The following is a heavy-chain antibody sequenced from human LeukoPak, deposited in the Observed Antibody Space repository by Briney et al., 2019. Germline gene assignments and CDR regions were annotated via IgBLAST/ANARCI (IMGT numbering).Heavy chain of an antibody. CDR3: ARDLLPGGSSWYGAFDI. D-gene: IGHD6-13*01. V-gene: IGHV1-69*04. CDR2: IIPILGIA. CDR1: GGTFSSYA. Sequence: GASVKVSCKASGGTFSSYAISWVRQAPGQGLEWMGRIIPILGIANYAQKFQGRVTITADKSTSTAYMELSSLRSEDTAVYYCARDLLPGGSSWYGAFDIWGQGTMVTVSS. J-gene: IGHJ3*02.